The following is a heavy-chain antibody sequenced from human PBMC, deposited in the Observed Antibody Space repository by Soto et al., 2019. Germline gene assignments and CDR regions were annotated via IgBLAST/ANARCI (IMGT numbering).Heavy chain of an antibody. V-gene: IGHV1-69*04. D-gene: IGHD2-21*02. CDR3: AREFTSGNSVYYFDY. CDR1: GGTFSSYT. CDR2: IIPILGIA. J-gene: IGHJ4*02. Sequence: AASVKVSCKASGGTFSSYTISWVRQAPGQGLEWMGRIIPILGIANYAQKFQGRVTITADKSTSTAYMELSSLRSEDTAVYYCAREFTSGNSVYYFDYWGQGTLVTVSS.